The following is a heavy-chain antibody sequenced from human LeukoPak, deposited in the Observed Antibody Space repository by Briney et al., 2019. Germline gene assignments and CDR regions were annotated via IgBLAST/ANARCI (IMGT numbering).Heavy chain of an antibody. V-gene: IGHV4-59*08. CDR2: SYYTGIT. CDR1: GVSISSYY. Sequence: SETLSLTCTVSGVSISSYYWSWIRQPPGEGLEWIGHSYYTGITYYNSSLKSRVTISVDTSKNQFSLKLSSATAADTAVYYCARRSGNYFDYWGQGTLVTVSS. CDR3: ARRSGNYFDY. D-gene: IGHD1-26*01. J-gene: IGHJ4*02.